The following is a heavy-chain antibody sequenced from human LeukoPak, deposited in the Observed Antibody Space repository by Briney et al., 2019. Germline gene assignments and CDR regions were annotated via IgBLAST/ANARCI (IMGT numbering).Heavy chain of an antibody. CDR1: GGSFSGYY. CDR3: ARHGQQWLAFTNFNFDY. Sequence: SETLSLTCAVYGGSFSGYYWSWIRQPPGKGLEWIGEINHSGSTNYNPSLKSRVTISVDTSKNQFSLKLSSVTAADTAVYYCARHGQQWLAFTNFNFDYWGQGTLVTVSS. J-gene: IGHJ4*02. V-gene: IGHV4-34*01. D-gene: IGHD6-19*01. CDR2: INHSGST.